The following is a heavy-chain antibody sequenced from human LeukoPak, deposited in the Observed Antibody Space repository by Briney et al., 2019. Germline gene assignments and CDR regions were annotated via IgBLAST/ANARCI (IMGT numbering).Heavy chain of an antibody. J-gene: IGHJ6*03. D-gene: IGHD6-13*01. Sequence: GGSLRLSCAASGFTFSSYAMHWVRQAPGKGLEWVAVIWYGGSNKYYADSVKGRFTISRDNSKNMLYLQMNSLRAEDTAVYYCAKERIATTPGYYMDVWGKGTTVTVSS. CDR3: AKERIATTPGYYMDV. CDR2: IWYGGSNK. V-gene: IGHV3-30*02. CDR1: GFTFSSYA.